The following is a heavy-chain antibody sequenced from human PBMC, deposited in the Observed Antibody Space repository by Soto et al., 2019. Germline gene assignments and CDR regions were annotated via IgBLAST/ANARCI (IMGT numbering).Heavy chain of an antibody. J-gene: IGHJ4*02. CDR3: ARHNTPYYYDSSGYSTGSDY. CDR2: IIPIFGTA. V-gene: IGHV1-69*01. Sequence: QVQLVQSGAEVKKPGSSVKVSCKASGGTFSSYAISWVRQAPGQGLEWMGGIIPIFGTANYAQKFQGRVTITADESTSTAYRELSSLRSEDTAVYYCARHNTPYYYDSSGYSTGSDYWGQGTLVTVSS. D-gene: IGHD3-22*01. CDR1: GGTFSSYA.